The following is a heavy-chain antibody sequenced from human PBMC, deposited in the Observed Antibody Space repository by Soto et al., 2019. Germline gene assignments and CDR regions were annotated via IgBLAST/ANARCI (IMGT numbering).Heavy chain of an antibody. CDR2: IYYSGST. J-gene: IGHJ4*02. Sequence: PSETLSLTCTVSGGSISSYYWSWIRQPPGKGLEWIGYIYYSGSTNYNPSLKSRVTISVDTSKNQFSLKLSSVTAADTAVYYCARASDDHYDWWSGYYTGSYYFDYWGQGTLVTVSS. CDR3: ARASDDHYDWWSGYYTGSYYFDY. D-gene: IGHD3-3*01. V-gene: IGHV4-59*01. CDR1: GGSISSYY.